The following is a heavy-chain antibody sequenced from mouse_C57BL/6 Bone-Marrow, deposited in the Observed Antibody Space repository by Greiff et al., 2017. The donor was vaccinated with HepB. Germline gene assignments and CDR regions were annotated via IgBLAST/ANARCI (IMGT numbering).Heavy chain of an antibody. CDR1: GYSITSDY. Sequence: EVQGVESGPGLAKPSQTLSLTCSVTGYSITSDYWNWIRKFPGNKLEYMGYISYSGSTYYNPSLKSRISITRDTSKNQYYLQLNSVTTEDTATYYCATGGVYGSSHWYFDVWGTGTTVTVSS. D-gene: IGHD1-1*01. J-gene: IGHJ1*03. CDR3: ATGGVYGSSHWYFDV. CDR2: ISYSGST. V-gene: IGHV3-8*01.